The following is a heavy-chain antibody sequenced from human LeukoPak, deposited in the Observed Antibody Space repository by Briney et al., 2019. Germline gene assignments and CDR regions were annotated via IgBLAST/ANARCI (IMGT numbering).Heavy chain of an antibody. CDR3: AKDGYDSSGYYYPGYFDY. Sequence: GGSLRLSCSASGFTFSNYGIHWVRQAPGKGLEWVAVISYDGSNKYYADSVKGRFTISRDNSKNTLYLQMNSLRAEDTAVYYCAKDGYDSSGYYYPGYFDYWGQGTLVTVSS. CDR2: ISYDGSNK. J-gene: IGHJ4*02. CDR1: GFTFSNYG. D-gene: IGHD3-22*01. V-gene: IGHV3-30*18.